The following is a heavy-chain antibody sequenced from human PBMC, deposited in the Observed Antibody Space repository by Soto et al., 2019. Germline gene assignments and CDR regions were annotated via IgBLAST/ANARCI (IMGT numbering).Heavy chain of an antibody. J-gene: IGHJ4*02. CDR2: IYYSGSP. CDR3: ARDLNSGYDWVY. CDR1: GGSISSGYYY. V-gene: IGHV4-30-4*02. Sequence: PSETLSLTCSVSGGSISSGYYYWSWIRQPPGKGLEWIGNIYYSGSPNYNPSLKSRVSISVDTSKNQFSLKLSSVTAADTAVYYCARDLNSGYDWVYCGQGSLVTVSS. D-gene: IGHD5-12*01.